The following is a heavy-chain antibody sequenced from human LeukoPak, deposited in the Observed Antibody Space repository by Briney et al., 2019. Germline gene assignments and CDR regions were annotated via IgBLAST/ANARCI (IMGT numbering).Heavy chain of an antibody. CDR2: INPYTGGT. CDR3: ARARGELSSSANLFDP. Sequence: ASVKVSCKASGYTFTGYYLHWVRQAPGQGLEWMGWINPYTGGTNYAQKFQGRVTMTRGTSTSTAYMELSRLRYDDTAVYYCARARGELSSSANLFDPWGQGTLVTVSS. D-gene: IGHD3-16*01. CDR1: GYTFTGYY. J-gene: IGHJ5*02. V-gene: IGHV1-2*02.